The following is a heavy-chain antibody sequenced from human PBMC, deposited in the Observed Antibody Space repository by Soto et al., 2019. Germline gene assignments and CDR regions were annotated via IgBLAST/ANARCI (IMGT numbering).Heavy chain of an antibody. V-gene: IGHV3-23*01. CDR3: AKATTNYYFDY. CDR1: GFTFSRFV. D-gene: IGHD1-1*01. Sequence: GGSLRLSCAASGFTFSRFVMSWVRQPPGKGLEWVSGISDTGVSTHYADSVKGRFTISRDNSKNTLYLQMNSLRAEDMAVYYCAKATTNYYFDYWGQGTLVTVSS. J-gene: IGHJ4*02. CDR2: ISDTGVST.